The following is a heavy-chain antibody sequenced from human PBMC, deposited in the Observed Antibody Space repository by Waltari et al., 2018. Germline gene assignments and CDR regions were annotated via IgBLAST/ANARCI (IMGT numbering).Heavy chain of an antibody. CDR2: IYYSGST. CDR3: GGSGSYYQFDY. V-gene: IGHV4-39*01. D-gene: IGHD3-10*01. CDR1: GGSISSSSYY. Sequence: QLQLQESGPGLVKPSETLSLTCPVSGGSISSSSYYWGWIRQPPGKGLEWIGSIYYSGSTYYNPSLKSRVTISVDTSKNQFSLKLSSVTAADTAVYYCGGSGSYYQFDYWGQGTLVTVSS. J-gene: IGHJ4*02.